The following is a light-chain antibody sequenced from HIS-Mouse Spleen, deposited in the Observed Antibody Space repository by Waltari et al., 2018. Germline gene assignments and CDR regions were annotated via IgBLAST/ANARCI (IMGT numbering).Light chain of an antibody. CDR3: QQRSNWPT. V-gene: IGKV3-11*01. CDR1: PSVSSY. CDR2: DAS. J-gene: IGKJ3*01. Sequence: EIVLTQSPATLSLSPGERATLSCRASPSVSSYLAWYQQKPGQAPRLLIYDASNRATGIPARFSGSGSGTDFTLTISSLEPEDFAVYYCQQRSNWPTFGPGTKVDIK.